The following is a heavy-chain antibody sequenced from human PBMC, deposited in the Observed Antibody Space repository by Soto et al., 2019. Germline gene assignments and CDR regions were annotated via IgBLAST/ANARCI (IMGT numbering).Heavy chain of an antibody. CDR3: AKYKTGGHSSGLFHYSYGMDG. CDR1: GFTFSTYP. D-gene: IGHD6-19*01. J-gene: IGHJ6*01. Sequence: QLLESGGGLVQPGGSLRLSCAASGFTFSTYPMTWVRPAPGRGLEWVSGISGSGSGTYYGASVRGRFTISRDNSKNIRDLQRSSMRSEDTAIYYCAKYKTGGHSSGLFHYSYGMDGWAQGTPVTFSS. V-gene: IGHV3-23*01. CDR2: ISGSGSGT.